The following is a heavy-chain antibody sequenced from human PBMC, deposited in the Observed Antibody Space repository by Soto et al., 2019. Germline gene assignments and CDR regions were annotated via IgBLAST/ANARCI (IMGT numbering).Heavy chain of an antibody. CDR3: AGGVAAPSLCMDV. D-gene: IGHD6-13*01. V-gene: IGHV4-34*01. Sequence: PSETLSLTCAVYGGSFSGYYWSWIRQPPGKGLEWIGEINHSGSTNYNPSLKSRVTISVDTSKNQFSLELSSVTAADTAVYYWAGGVAAPSLCMDVWGQGTTVTVSS. CDR1: GGSFSGYY. CDR2: INHSGST. J-gene: IGHJ6*02.